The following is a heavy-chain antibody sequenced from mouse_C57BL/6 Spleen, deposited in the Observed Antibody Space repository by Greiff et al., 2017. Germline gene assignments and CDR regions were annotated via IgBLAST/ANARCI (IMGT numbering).Heavy chain of an antibody. J-gene: IGHJ2*01. CDR1: GYTFTSYW. Sequence: QVQLQQPGAELVRPGSSVKLSCKASGYTFTSYWLDWVKQRPGQGLEWIGNIYPSDSETHYNQKFKDKATLTVDKSSSTAYMQLSSLTSEDSAVYYCASSTQYTPYFDDWGPGTTLTVSS. CDR2: IYPSDSET. D-gene: IGHD5-1*01. V-gene: IGHV1-61*01. CDR3: ASSTQYTPYFDD.